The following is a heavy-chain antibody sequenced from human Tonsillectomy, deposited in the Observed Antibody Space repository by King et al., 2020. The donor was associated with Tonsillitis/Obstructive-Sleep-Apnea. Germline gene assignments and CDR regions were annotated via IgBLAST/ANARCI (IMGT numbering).Heavy chain of an antibody. D-gene: IGHD4-17*01. CDR3: ASETTVTALYWYFDL. CDR1: GFTFSSYW. Sequence: VQLVESGGGLVQPGGSLRLSCAASGFTFSSYWMSWVRQAPGKGLEWVANIKQDGSEKYYVDSVKGRFTISRDNAKNSLYLQMNSLRAEDTAVYYCASETTVTALYWYFDLWXRGTLVTVSS. J-gene: IGHJ2*01. V-gene: IGHV3-7*04. CDR2: IKQDGSEK.